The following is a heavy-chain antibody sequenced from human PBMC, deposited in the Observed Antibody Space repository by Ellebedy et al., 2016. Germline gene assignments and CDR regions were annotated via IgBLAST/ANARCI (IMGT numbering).Heavy chain of an antibody. Sequence: GESLKISXAASGFTFSSYAMSWVRQAPGKGLEWVSAIGGSGGSTFYADSVKGRFTISRDDSKSALYLQMNSLRAEDTALYYCARLTDSWGQGTLVTVSS. CDR2: IGGSGGST. J-gene: IGHJ4*02. V-gene: IGHV3-23*01. CDR1: GFTFSSYA. CDR3: ARLTDS.